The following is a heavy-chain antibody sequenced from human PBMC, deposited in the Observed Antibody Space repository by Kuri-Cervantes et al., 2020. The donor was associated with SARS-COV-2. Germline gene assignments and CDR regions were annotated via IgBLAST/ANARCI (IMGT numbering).Heavy chain of an antibody. V-gene: IGHV3-30-3*01. CDR1: AFAFSSYA. CDR2: ISYDGSNK. D-gene: IGHD2-21*01. J-gene: IGHJ4*02. CDR3: ARDRVGVHDY. Sequence: GESLKISCAASAFAFSSYAMHWVRQAPGKGLEWVAIISYDGSNKYYADSVKGRFTISRDNSKNTLYLQMNSLRAGDTAVYYCARDRVGVHDYWGQGTLVTVSS.